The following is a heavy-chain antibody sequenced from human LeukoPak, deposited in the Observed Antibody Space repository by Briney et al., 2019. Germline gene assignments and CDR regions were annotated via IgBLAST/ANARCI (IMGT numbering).Heavy chain of an antibody. CDR1: GYSFASYW. CDR2: IYPGDSDT. J-gene: IGHJ4*02. CDR3: ATGGGSVTNGFDY. D-gene: IGHD4-11*01. Sequence: GEPLKISCKGSGYSFASYWIGWVRQMPGKGLEGLGVIYPGDSDTRYSPSFEGQVTISADKSIRTAYLQWSSLKASDTAMYYCATGGGSVTNGFDYWGQGTLVTVSS. V-gene: IGHV5-51*01.